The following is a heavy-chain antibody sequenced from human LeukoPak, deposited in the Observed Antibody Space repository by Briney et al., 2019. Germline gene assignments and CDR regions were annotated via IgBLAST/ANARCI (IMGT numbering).Heavy chain of an antibody. D-gene: IGHD3-9*01. V-gene: IGHV1-46*01. Sequence: GASVKVSCKASGYTFTSYYMHWVRQAPGQGLEWMGIINPSGGSTSYAQKFQGRVTMTRDMSTSTVYMELSSLRSEDTAVYYCARVPKKTDILTGYSYYFDYWGQGTLVTVSS. CDR2: INPSGGST. J-gene: IGHJ4*02. CDR1: GYTFTSYY. CDR3: ARVPKKTDILTGYSYYFDY.